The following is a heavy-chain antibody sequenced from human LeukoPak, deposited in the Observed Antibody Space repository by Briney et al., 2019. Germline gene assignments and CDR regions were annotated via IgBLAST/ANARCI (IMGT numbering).Heavy chain of an antibody. CDR2: IYYSGST. D-gene: IGHD6-19*01. V-gene: IGHV4-39*02. Sequence: PSETLSLTCTVSGGSISSSSYYWGWIRQPPGRGLEWVGSIYYSGSTYYNPSLKSRVAISVDTSKNQFSLKLSSVTAADTAVYYCARDRSGWSAFDIWGQGTMVTVSS. CDR1: GGSISSSSYY. J-gene: IGHJ3*02. CDR3: ARDRSGWSAFDI.